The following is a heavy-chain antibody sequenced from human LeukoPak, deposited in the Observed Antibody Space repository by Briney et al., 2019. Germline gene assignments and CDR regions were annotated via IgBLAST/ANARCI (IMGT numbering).Heavy chain of an antibody. CDR1: GGTFSSYA. V-gene: IGHV1-69*05. CDR3: ASIRYCSSTSCYKVGWFDP. Sequence: SVKVSCKASGGTFSSYAISWVRQAPGQGLEWMGGIIPIFGTANHAQKLQGRVTITTDESTSTAYMELSSLRSEDTAVYYCASIRYCSSTSCYKVGWFDPWGQGTLVTVSS. J-gene: IGHJ5*02. D-gene: IGHD2-2*02. CDR2: IIPIFGTA.